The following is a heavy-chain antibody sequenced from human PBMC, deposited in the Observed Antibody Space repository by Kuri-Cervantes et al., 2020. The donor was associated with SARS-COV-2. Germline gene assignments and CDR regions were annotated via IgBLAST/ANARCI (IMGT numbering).Heavy chain of an antibody. V-gene: IGHV4-34*01. CDR2: IDQCGKT. CDR3: AAAVGFFDY. Sequence: SQTLSLTCAVYGRSFSGYYWTWIRQPPGKGLEWIGEIDQCGKTNYKPSLKSRVTISVDTSKQQFSLRPSSLTAADTGIDYCAAAVGFFDYWGQGTMVTVSS. CDR1: GRSFSGYY. D-gene: IGHD6-13*01. J-gene: IGHJ4*02.